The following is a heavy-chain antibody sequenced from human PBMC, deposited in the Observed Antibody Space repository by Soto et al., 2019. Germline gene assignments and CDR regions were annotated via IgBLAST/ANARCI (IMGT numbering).Heavy chain of an antibody. Sequence: ASVKVSCKASGYTFTGYYMHWVRQAPGQGLEWMGWINPNSGGTNYAQKFQGRVTMTRDTSISTAYMELNRLRSDDTAVYYCARTLDSSGYRAFDIWGQGTMVTV. V-gene: IGHV1-2*02. CDR1: GYTFTGYY. D-gene: IGHD3-22*01. CDR3: ARTLDSSGYRAFDI. CDR2: INPNSGGT. J-gene: IGHJ3*02.